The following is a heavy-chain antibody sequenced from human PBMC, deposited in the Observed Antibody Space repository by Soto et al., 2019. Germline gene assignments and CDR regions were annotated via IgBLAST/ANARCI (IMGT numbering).Heavy chain of an antibody. Sequence: QSQTLSLTCAISGDSVSSNSAAWNWIRQSPSRGLEWLGRTYYRSKWYNDYAVSVKSRITINPDTSKNQFSLQLNSVTPEDTAVYYCARALDYDFWSGNDYWGQGTLVTVSS. V-gene: IGHV6-1*01. CDR3: ARALDYDFWSGNDY. D-gene: IGHD3-3*01. CDR1: GDSVSSNSAA. CDR2: TYYRSKWYN. J-gene: IGHJ4*02.